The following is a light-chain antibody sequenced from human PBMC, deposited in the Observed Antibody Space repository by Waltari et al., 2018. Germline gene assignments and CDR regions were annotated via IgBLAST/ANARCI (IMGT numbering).Light chain of an antibody. Sequence: QSVLTQAPSASGTPGQGVTISCSGSNSNLGRNSVNWYQQFSGTAPKLLLHSNNQRPSGVPDRFSGSKSGTSASLAISGLQSEDEADYYCASWDDSLSGVVFGGGTKLTVL. V-gene: IGLV1-44*01. CDR3: ASWDDSLSGVV. J-gene: IGLJ3*02. CDR2: SNN. CDR1: NSNLGRNS.